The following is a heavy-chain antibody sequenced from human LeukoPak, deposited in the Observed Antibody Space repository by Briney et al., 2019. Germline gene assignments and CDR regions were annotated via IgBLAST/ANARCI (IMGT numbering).Heavy chain of an antibody. V-gene: IGHV4-34*01. CDR1: GGSFSGYY. J-gene: IGHJ4*02. D-gene: IGHD6-19*01. Sequence: SETLSLTCAVYGGSFSGYYWSWIRQPPGKGLEWIGEINHSGSTNYNPSLKSRVTISVDTSKNQFSLKLSSVTAADPAVYYCARGQQGPGNYTYYFDYWGQGTLVTVSS. CDR2: INHSGST. CDR3: ARGQQGPGNYTYYFDY.